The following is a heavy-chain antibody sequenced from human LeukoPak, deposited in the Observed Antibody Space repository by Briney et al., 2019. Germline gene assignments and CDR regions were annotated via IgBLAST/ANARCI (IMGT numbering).Heavy chain of an antibody. CDR1: GGSISSSSYY. J-gene: IGHJ6*03. D-gene: IGHD2-2*01. V-gene: IGHV4-61*01. CDR3: ARDRVGYMDV. CDR2: IYYSGST. Sequence: SETLSLTCTVSGGSISSSSYYWGWIRQPPGKGLEWIGYIYYSGSTNYNPSLKSRVTISVDTSKNQFSLKLSSVTAADTAVYYCARDRVGYMDVWGKGTTVTISS.